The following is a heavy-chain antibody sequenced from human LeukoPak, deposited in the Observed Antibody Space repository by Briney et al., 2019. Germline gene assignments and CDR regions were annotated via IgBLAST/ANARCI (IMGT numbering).Heavy chain of an antibody. Sequence: SETLSLTCTVSGGSISSGGYYWSWIRQHPGKGLEWIGYIYYSGTTDYNPSLQSRVTISVDTSKNQFSLKLSSVTAADTAVYYCARDLSGRNAFDIWGQGTMVTVSS. CDR1: GGSISSGGYY. D-gene: IGHD2-15*01. CDR3: ARDLSGRNAFDI. V-gene: IGHV4-31*03. J-gene: IGHJ3*02. CDR2: IYYSGTT.